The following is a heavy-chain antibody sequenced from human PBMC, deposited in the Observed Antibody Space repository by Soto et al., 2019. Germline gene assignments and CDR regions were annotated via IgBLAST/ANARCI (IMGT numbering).Heavy chain of an antibody. CDR1: GFIFSGYG. Sequence: QVQLVESGGGVVQPGRSLRLSCAAPGFIFSGYGMHWVRQAPGKGLEWLAVIVRDGSEKYYGDSVKGRFTVSRDNSNNMLYLEMSSLRVDDTAVYYCARDDDYVDNGLDHWGQGTLVTVSS. D-gene: IGHD4-17*01. J-gene: IGHJ4*02. CDR3: ARDDDYVDNGLDH. CDR2: IVRDGSEK. V-gene: IGHV3-33*01.